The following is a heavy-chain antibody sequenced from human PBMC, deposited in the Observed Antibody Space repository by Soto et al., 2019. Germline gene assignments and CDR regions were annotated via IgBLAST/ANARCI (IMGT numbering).Heavy chain of an antibody. CDR1: GGSISSYD. J-gene: IGHJ4*02. V-gene: IGHV4-59*01. CDR2: IYYSGST. Sequence: SEILRLTCTVAGGSISSYDWSWIRQPPGKGLEWIGYIYYSGSTNYNPSLKSRVTISVDTSKNQFSLKLSSVTAADTAVYYCARGRRSGSSYQDYRGKGTLVTVSS. D-gene: IGHD3-10*01. CDR3: ARGRRSGSSYQDY.